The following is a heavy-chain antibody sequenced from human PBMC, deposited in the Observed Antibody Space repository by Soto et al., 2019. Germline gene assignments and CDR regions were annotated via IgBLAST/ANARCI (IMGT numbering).Heavy chain of an antibody. V-gene: IGHV4-59*08. J-gene: IGHJ4*02. D-gene: IGHD1-1*01. Sequence: QVQLRESGPGLVTPSETLSVTCTVSGDSISSHYWSWIRQPPGKGLEWIGYIHSAGTTNYNASLKGRVPLSLDTSKNVFSMRLTSVTAADTAVYYCVRGEWERRSFDDWGQGTLVTVSS. CDR3: VRGEWERRSFDD. CDR1: GDSISSHY. CDR2: IHSAGTT.